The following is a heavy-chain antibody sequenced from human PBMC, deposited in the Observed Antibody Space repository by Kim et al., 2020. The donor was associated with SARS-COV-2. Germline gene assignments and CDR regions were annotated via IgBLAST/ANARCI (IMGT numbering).Heavy chain of an antibody. D-gene: IGHD3-10*01. CDR1: GGSISSCSYY. CDR3: ARTLYGSGSSHGFNFCY. V-gene: IGHV4-39*01. J-gene: IGHJ4*02. CDR2: IYYSGST. Sequence: SETLSLTCTVSGGSISSCSYYWGWIRQPPGKGLEWIGSIYYSGSTYYNPSLKSRVTISVYTSKNQLSLKLGSVTAADTYLYDCARTLYGSGSSHGFNFCYWGQGTPLTVSS.